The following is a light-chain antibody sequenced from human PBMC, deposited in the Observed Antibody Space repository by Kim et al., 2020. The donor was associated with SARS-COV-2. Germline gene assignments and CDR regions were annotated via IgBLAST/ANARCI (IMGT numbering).Light chain of an antibody. Sequence: DIQMTQSPSSLSASVGDRVTITCRASQSIAGYLNWYQQKPRKAPKLLIYAASSLQSGVPSRFTGSESGTDFTLTISSLQPEDFATYDCQQSYTAPLTFGGGTKLEI. CDR3: QQSYTAPLT. V-gene: IGKV1-39*01. J-gene: IGKJ4*01. CDR1: QSIAGY. CDR2: AAS.